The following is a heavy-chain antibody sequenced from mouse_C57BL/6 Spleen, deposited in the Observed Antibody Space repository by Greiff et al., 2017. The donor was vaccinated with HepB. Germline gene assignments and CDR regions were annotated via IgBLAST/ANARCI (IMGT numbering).Heavy chain of an antibody. CDR1: GYTFTSYW. Sequence: QVQLQQPGAELVRPGSSVKLSCKASGYTFTSYWMDWVKQRPGQGLEWIGNIYPSDSETHYNQKFKDKATLTVDKSSSTAYMQLSSLTSEDSAVYYCARSTPLYDGYFDYWGQGTTLTVSS. V-gene: IGHV1-61*01. CDR2: IYPSDSET. CDR3: ARSTPLYDGYFDY. J-gene: IGHJ2*01. D-gene: IGHD2-3*01.